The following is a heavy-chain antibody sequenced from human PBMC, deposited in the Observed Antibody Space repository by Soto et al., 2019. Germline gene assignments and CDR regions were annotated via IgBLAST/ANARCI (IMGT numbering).Heavy chain of an antibody. D-gene: IGHD1-7*01. J-gene: IGHJ4*02. CDR3: ARRSSITGTTSFFYFDY. Sequence: PSETLSLTCTVSGGSVSSSSYYWGWVRQPPGKGLEWIGSVYYSGSTYYNPSLESRVTISVDKSKNQFSLKLMSLSAADTALYYCARRSSITGTTSFFYFDYWGQGTLVTVSS. CDR2: VYYSGST. V-gene: IGHV4-39*01. CDR1: GGSVSSSSYY.